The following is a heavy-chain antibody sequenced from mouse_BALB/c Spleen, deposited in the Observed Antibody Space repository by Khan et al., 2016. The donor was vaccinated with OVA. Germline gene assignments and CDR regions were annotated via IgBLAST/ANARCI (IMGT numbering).Heavy chain of an antibody. Sequence: EVRLVESGGDLVKPGGSLKLSCAASGFNFSSYGMSWVRQTPDKRLEWVASISRGGGYTYYADSVKGRFTISRDNAKNTLYLQMSSLKSEDTAMFYRPRAYYGNDYYAMDNWGQGTSVTVSS. CDR1: GFNFSSYG. J-gene: IGHJ4*01. D-gene: IGHD2-9*01. CDR2: ISRGGGYT. CDR3: PRAYYGNDYYAMDN. V-gene: IGHV5-6*01.